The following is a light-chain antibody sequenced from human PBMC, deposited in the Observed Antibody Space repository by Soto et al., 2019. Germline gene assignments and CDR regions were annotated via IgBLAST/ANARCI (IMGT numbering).Light chain of an antibody. CDR1: QSITTW. CDR3: QQYNDYWT. Sequence: DIQMTQSRSTLSASVGDRVVITCRASQSITTWLAWYQQKPGKAPKLLIYDASSLESGVPSRFSGSGSGTEFTLTISSLQPDDFATYYCQQYNDYWTFGQGTKVDIK. J-gene: IGKJ1*01. CDR2: DAS. V-gene: IGKV1-5*01.